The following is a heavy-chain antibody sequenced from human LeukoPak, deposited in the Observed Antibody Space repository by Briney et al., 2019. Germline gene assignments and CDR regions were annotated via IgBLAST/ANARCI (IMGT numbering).Heavy chain of an antibody. CDR2: INPSGGST. V-gene: IGHV1-46*01. Sequence: ASVKVSCKASGGTFSSYAISWVRQAPGQGLEWMGIINPSGGSTSYAQKFQGRVTMTRDTSTSTVYMELSSLRSEDTAVYYCARDLNDAFDIWGQGTMVTVSS. J-gene: IGHJ3*02. CDR1: GGTFSSYA. CDR3: ARDLNDAFDI.